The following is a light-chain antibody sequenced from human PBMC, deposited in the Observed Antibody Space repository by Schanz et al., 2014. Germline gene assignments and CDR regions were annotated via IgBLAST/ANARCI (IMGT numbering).Light chain of an antibody. CDR3: QLPAT. V-gene: IGKV3-20*01. Sequence: EIVLTQSPGTLSLSPGERAALSCRASQSVSSRYLAWYQQKPGQAPRPLIYGASSRATGIPDRFSGSGSGTDFTLTISRLEPEDSAVYYCQLPATFGQGTKVEIK. CDR1: QSVSSRY. CDR2: GAS. J-gene: IGKJ1*01.